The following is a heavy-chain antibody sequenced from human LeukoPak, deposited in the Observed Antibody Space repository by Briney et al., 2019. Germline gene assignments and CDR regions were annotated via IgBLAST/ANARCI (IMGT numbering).Heavy chain of an antibody. V-gene: IGHV3-33*01. CDR1: GFTFRNYG. Sequence: GGSLRLSCAASGFTFRNYGMHWVRQAPGKGLKWVAIIWYDGSNKYYADSVKGRFTISRDNPKNTLYLQMNSLRAEDTAVYFCASGRAAVGTGYYFDYWGQGTLVTVSS. D-gene: IGHD6-13*01. CDR2: IWYDGSNK. CDR3: ASGRAAVGTGYYFDY. J-gene: IGHJ4*02.